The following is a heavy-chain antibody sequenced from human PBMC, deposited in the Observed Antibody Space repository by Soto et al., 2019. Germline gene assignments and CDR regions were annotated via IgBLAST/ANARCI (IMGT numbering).Heavy chain of an antibody. Sequence: LSLTCAVSGGSISGTNWWSWVRQPPGKGLEWIGEIYHSGSTHHNPSLKSRVTISVDKSKNQFSLKLRSVTAADTAVYYCARASGTTMAPFDYWGQGTLVTVSS. D-gene: IGHD1-1*01. CDR1: GGSISGTNW. J-gene: IGHJ4*02. CDR2: IYHSGST. CDR3: ARASGTTMAPFDY. V-gene: IGHV4-4*02.